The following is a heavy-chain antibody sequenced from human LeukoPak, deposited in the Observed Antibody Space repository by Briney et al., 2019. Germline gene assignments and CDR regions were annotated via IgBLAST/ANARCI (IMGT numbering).Heavy chain of an antibody. V-gene: IGHV3-21*01. CDR1: GFTFSSFG. CDR3: ARDKAYDSSGYLGDY. Sequence: GGSLRLSCAASGFTFSSFGMNWVRQAPGKGLEWVSSTSTSRPYIYYADSVKGRFTISRDNAKNSLYLQMNSLRAEDTAVYYCARDKAYDSSGYLGDYWGQGTLVTVSS. CDR2: TSTSRPYI. J-gene: IGHJ4*02. D-gene: IGHD3-22*01.